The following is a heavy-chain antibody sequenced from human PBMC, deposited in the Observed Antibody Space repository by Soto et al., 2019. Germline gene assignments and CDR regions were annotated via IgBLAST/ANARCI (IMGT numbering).Heavy chain of an antibody. J-gene: IGHJ4*02. CDR2: ISYDGNNK. V-gene: IGHV3-30-3*01. CDR1: RFTFIRYA. CDR3: ASRYPPDY. D-gene: IGHD1-1*01. Sequence: GGSLRLSCAASRFTFIRYAMHWVRQAPGKGLEWVAVISYDGNNKYYADSVKGRFTISRDNSKNTLYLQMNSLRTEDTAVYYCASRYPPDYWGQGTLVTVSS.